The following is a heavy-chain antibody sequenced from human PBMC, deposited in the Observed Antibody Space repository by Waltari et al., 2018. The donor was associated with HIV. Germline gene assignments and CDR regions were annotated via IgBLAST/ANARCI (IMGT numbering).Heavy chain of an antibody. CDR3: ARQYEDSAPYFDN. V-gene: IGHV1-2*02. D-gene: IGHD2-15*01. Sequence: QVHLYKSGADLQKPGASVKVACSTSVYIFTAHFIRGVRQDLGQGLEWMEKITPYNAGILLRARFQCRFTMTLNPCIGSAYIELTTLTSDDTANYYGARQYEDSAPYFDNWGPGT. J-gene: IGHJ4*02. CDR2: ITPYNAGI. CDR1: VYIFTAHF.